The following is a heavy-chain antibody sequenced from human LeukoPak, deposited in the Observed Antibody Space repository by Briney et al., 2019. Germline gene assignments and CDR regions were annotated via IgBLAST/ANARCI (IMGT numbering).Heavy chain of an antibody. V-gene: IGHV1-2*02. D-gene: IGHD1-26*01. CDR3: ARGAGATLYYYYYYMVV. CDR1: GYTITGYY. CDR2: INPNSGGT. Sequence: ASVKVSCKASGYTITGYYMHWLRQAPGQRLEWMGWINPNSGGTNYAQKFQGRVTMTRDTSISTAYMELSRLRSDDTAVYYCARGAGATLYYYYYYMVVWGKGTTVTVSS. J-gene: IGHJ6*03.